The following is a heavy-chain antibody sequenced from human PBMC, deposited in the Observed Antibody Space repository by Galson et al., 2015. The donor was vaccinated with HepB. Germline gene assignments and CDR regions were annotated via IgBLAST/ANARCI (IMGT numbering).Heavy chain of an antibody. V-gene: IGHV3-30*02. D-gene: IGHD3-22*01. Sequence: SLRLSCAASGFTFSSYGMHWVRQAPGKGLEWVAFIRYDGSNKYYADSVKGRFTISRDNSKNTLYLQMNSLRAEDTAVYYCATTLHYYDSSGYSTGPWSRGADAFDIWGQGTMVTVSS. CDR2: IRYDGSNK. CDR1: GFTFSSYG. CDR3: ATTLHYYDSSGYSTGPWSRGADAFDI. J-gene: IGHJ3*02.